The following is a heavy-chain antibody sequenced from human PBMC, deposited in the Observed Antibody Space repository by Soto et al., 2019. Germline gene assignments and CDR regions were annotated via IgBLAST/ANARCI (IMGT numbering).Heavy chain of an antibody. CDR2: MNPNSGNT. D-gene: IGHD4-17*01. Sequence: QVQLVQSGAEVKKPGASVKVSCKASGYTFTSYDINWVRQATGQGLEWMGWMNPNSGNTGYAQKFQGRGTMTRNTYRSTAYMELSSLRSEDTAVYYCARGRTVTYYYYGMDVWGQGTTVTVSS. V-gene: IGHV1-8*01. CDR1: GYTFTSYD. J-gene: IGHJ6*02. CDR3: ARGRTVTYYYYGMDV.